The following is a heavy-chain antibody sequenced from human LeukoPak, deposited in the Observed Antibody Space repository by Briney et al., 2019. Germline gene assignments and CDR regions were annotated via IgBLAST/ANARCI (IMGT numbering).Heavy chain of an antibody. V-gene: IGHV4-59*01. CDR3: ATPYSGGYHGLDI. CDR2: IYYSGST. Sequence: PSETLSLTCTVSGGSISSYYWSWIRQPPGKGLERIGYIYYSGSTNYNPSLKSRVTISVDTSKNQFSLKLSSVTAADTAVYYCATPYSGGYHGLDIWGQGTMVTVSS. D-gene: IGHD1-26*01. J-gene: IGHJ3*02. CDR1: GGSISSYY.